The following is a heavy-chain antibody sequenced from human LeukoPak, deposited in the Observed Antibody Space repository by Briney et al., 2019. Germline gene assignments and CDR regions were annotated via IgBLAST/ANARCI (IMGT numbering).Heavy chain of an antibody. D-gene: IGHD2-15*01. J-gene: IGHJ4*02. V-gene: IGHV1-69*13. CDR2: IIPIFGTA. CDR1: GGTFSSYA. CDR3: ARDGDYCSGGSCYPAYYFDY. Sequence: ASVKVSCKASGGTFSSYAISWVRQAPGQGLEWMGGIIPIFGTANYAQKFRGRVTITADESTSTAYMELSSLRSGDTAVYYCARDGDYCSGGSCYPAYYFDYWGQGTLVTVSS.